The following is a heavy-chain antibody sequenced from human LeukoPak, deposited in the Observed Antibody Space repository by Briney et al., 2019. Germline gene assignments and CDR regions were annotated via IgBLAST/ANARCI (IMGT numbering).Heavy chain of an antibody. CDR1: GRRFNYLH. Sequence: PSETLSLTCCVYGRRFNYLHWLCLAHSPGKGLVWCGEVNRNDYNPSLKSRGTVSLDTSKNQFPLNLHPVTAADPAVYYCARGGRGFYESRGNLFYYYMDDRGKGTTVIVSS. CDR3: ARGGRGFYESRGNLFYYYMDD. D-gene: IGHD3-22*01. V-gene: IGHV4-34*01. CDR2: VNRN. J-gene: IGHJ6*03.